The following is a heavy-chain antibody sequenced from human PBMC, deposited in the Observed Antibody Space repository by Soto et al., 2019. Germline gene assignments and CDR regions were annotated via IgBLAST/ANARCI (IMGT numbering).Heavy chain of an antibody. V-gene: IGHV3-23*01. CDR1: GFTFSSYV. J-gene: IGHJ4*02. CDR2: ISGSGGST. D-gene: IGHD3-22*01. CDR3: AKVRADYYDSSGPIDY. Sequence: EVQLLESGGGLVQPGGSLRLSCAASGFTFSSYVMSWVRQAPGKGLEWVSAISGSGGSTYYGDSVKGRFTISRDNSKNTRYLQRNSLRAEDGAVYYWAKVRADYYDSSGPIDYWGQGTLVTVSS.